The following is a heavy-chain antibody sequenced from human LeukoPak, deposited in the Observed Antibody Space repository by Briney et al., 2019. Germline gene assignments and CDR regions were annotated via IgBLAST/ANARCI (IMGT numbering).Heavy chain of an antibody. CDR2: MNPNSGNT. CDR3: ATYARYYSSSSGDY. CDR1: GYTFTSYG. Sequence: ASVKVSCKASGYTFTSYGISRVRQAPGQGREWMGWMNPNSGNTGYAQKFQGRVTITRNTSISTAYMELSSLRSEDTAVYYCATYARYYSSSSGDYWGQGTLVTVSS. V-gene: IGHV1-8*03. J-gene: IGHJ4*02. D-gene: IGHD6-6*01.